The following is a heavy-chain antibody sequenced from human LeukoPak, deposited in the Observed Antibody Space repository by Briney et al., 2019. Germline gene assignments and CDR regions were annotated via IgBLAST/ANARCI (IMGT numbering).Heavy chain of an antibody. J-gene: IGHJ4*02. Sequence: GGSLRLSCAASGFTFSSYGMSWVRQAPGKGLEWVSSITGSGGSRYYADPVKGRFTISRDNSKNTLFLQMNSLRAEDTAVYYCAKDSAKKYDDYWGQGTLVTVSS. CDR1: GFTFSSYG. CDR2: ITGSGGSR. D-gene: IGHD2/OR15-2a*01. V-gene: IGHV3-23*01. CDR3: AKDSAKKYDDY.